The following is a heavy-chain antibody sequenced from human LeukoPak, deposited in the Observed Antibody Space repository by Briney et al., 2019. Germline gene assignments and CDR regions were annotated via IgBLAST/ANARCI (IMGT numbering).Heavy chain of an antibody. J-gene: IGHJ4*02. V-gene: IGHV3-21*01. Sequence: GGSLRLSCAASGFTFSRYSMNWVRQAPGKGLEWVSSISDDGKYIYYADSVKGRLSISRDNAKSSLYLQMNSLRAEDTAVYYCARGPSYCGGDCYNYFDYWGQGTLVTVSS. CDR3: ARGPSYCGGDCYNYFDY. CDR1: GFTFSRYS. CDR2: ISDDGKYI. D-gene: IGHD2-21*01.